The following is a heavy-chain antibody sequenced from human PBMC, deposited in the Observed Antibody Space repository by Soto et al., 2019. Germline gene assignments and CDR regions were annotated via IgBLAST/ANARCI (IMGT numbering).Heavy chain of an antibody. CDR2: ISTSSSYI. V-gene: IGHV3-21*01. J-gene: IGHJ5*02. CDR1: GFTFSSYR. CDR3: ARDSAWGLWFAP. Sequence: DVQLVESGGGLVEPGGSLRLSCAASGFTFSSYRMTWVRQSPGKGLEWVASISTSSSYIYYADSVKGRFTISRDDAKHSLSLQMNSLRAADTAVYYCARDSAWGLWFAPWGQGTLVTVSS. D-gene: IGHD2-21*01.